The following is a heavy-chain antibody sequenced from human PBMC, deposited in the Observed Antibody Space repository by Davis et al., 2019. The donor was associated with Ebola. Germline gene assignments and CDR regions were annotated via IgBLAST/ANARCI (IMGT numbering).Heavy chain of an antibody. CDR3: ARGGGTYGDYYFDY. Sequence: GESLKISCAASGFTFSSYAMHWVRQAPGKGLEWVAVISYDGSNKYYADSVKGRFTISRDNSKNTLYLQMNSLRAEDTAVYYCARGGGTYGDYYFDYWGQGTTVTVSS. CDR1: GFTFSSYA. CDR2: ISYDGSNK. D-gene: IGHD4-17*01. J-gene: IGHJ4*02. V-gene: IGHV3-30-3*01.